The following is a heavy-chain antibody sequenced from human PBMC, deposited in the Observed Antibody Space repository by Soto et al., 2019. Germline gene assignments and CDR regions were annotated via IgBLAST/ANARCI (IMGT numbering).Heavy chain of an antibody. J-gene: IGHJ4*02. D-gene: IGHD6-13*01. CDR3: ARGVGTCDRRSRGCSNSWYTTRDY. Sequence: QVHLVESGGGVVQPGRSLRLSCAASGFTFSSYGMHWVRQAPGKGLEWVAVIWYDGSNKYYADSVKGRFTISRDNSKNTVDLQMNRLRAEDTAVYYCARGVGTCDRRSRGCSNSWYTTRDYWGQGTLVTVSS. CDR1: GFTFSSYG. CDR2: IWYDGSNK. V-gene: IGHV3-33*01.